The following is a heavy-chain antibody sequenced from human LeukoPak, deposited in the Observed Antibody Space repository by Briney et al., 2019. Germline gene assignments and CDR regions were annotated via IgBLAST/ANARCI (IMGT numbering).Heavy chain of an antibody. CDR3: ARDNGEDYDILTGYYSAHFDY. CDR1: GFIFSNYE. Sequence: GGSLRLSCEGSGFIFSNYEMNWVRQAPGKGLEWVSSISSSSSYIYYADSVKGRFTISRGNAKNSLYLQMNSLRAEDTAVYYCARDNGEDYDILTGYYSAHFDYWGQGTLVTVSS. V-gene: IGHV3-21*01. J-gene: IGHJ4*02. CDR2: ISSSSSYI. D-gene: IGHD3-9*01.